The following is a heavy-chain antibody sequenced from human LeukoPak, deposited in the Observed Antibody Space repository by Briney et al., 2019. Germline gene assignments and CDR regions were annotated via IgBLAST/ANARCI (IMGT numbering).Heavy chain of an antibody. CDR2: INEDGSEK. CDR3: ARSKIDY. Sequence: GGSLRLSCAASGFTFSTYWMMWVRQAPGKGLERVANINEDGSEKYYADSVEGRFTISRDNAKNSLDLQMSSLNAEDTAVYYCARSKIDYWGQGTLVTVSS. D-gene: IGHD4-11*01. J-gene: IGHJ4*02. CDR1: GFTFSTYW. V-gene: IGHV3-7*01.